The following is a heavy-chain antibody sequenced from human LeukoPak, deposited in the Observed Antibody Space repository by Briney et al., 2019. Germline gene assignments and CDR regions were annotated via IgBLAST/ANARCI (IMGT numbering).Heavy chain of an antibody. Sequence: ASVKVSCKASGGTFSSYAISWVRQAPGQGLEWMGGIIPIFGTANYAQKFQGRVTMTRNTSISTAYMELSSLRSEDTAVYHCARALRPAAITAKYYYYGMDVWGQGTTVTVSS. CDR1: GGTFSSYA. CDR2: IIPIFGTA. CDR3: ARALRPAAITAKYYYYGMDV. J-gene: IGHJ6*02. D-gene: IGHD2-2*01. V-gene: IGHV1-69*05.